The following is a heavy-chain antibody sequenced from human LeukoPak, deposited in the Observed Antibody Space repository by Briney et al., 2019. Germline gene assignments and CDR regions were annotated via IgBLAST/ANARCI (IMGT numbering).Heavy chain of an antibody. CDR1: GFTFSSYA. Sequence: PGGTLRLSCSASGFTFSSYAMHWVRQAPGKGLEYVSAISSNGGSTYYADSVKGRFTISRDNSKNTLYLQMSSLRAEDTAVYYCVNGLMTTDDYWGQGTLVTVSS. CDR2: ISSNGGST. J-gene: IGHJ4*02. V-gene: IGHV3-64D*06. D-gene: IGHD4-17*01. CDR3: VNGLMTTDDY.